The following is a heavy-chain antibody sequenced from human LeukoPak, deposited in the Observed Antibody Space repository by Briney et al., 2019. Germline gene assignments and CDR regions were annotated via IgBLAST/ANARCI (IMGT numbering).Heavy chain of an antibody. CDR3: ARRTTVVAMKYNWFDP. V-gene: IGHV4-39*01. D-gene: IGHD4-23*01. CDR1: GGSISSSSYY. CDR2: IYYSGST. J-gene: IGHJ5*02. Sequence: SETLSLTCTVSGGSISSSSYYWGWIRQPPGKGLEWIGSIYYSGSTYYNPFLKSRVTISVDTSKNQFSLKLSSVTAADTAVYYCARRTTVVAMKYNWFDPWGQGTLVTVSS.